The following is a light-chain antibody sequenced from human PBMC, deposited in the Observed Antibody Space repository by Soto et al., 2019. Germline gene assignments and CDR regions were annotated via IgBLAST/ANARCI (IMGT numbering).Light chain of an antibody. Sequence: DIQMTQPPSSRSASMVDRVGITFRSSQAISNSVAVYQQKTPNPPPLLIYAASTLQSGVPSRFSGSGSGTEFTLPISSMQPDDFATYYCQHYNSYSEAFGEGTKVDIK. CDR3: QHYNSYSEA. CDR1: QAISNS. V-gene: IGKV1-27*01. J-gene: IGKJ1*01. CDR2: AAS.